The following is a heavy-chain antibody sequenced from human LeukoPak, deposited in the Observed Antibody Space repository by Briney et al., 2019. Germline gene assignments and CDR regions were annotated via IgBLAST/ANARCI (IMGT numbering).Heavy chain of an antibody. CDR1: GGSFSGYY. J-gene: IGHJ6*03. CDR2: INHSGST. D-gene: IGHD2-15*01. CDR3: ARGYCSGGSCNTYYYYYYMDV. V-gene: IGHV4-34*01. Sequence: SETLSLTCAVYGGSFSGYYWSWVRQPPEKGLEWIGEINHSGSTNYNPSLKSRVTISVDTSKNQFSLKLSSVTAADTAVYYCARGYCSGGSCNTYYYYYYMDVWGKGTTVTVSS.